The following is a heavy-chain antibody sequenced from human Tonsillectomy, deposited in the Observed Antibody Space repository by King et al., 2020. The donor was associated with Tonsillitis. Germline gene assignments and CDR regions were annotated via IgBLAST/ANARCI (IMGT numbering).Heavy chain of an antibody. J-gene: IGHJ3*02. Sequence: VQLVESGGGLVQPGGSLRLSCAASGFTFSSYAMSWVRQAPGKGLEWVSVIYSGGSSTYYADSVKGRFTISRDNSKNTLYLQMNILRAEDTAVYYCAKDMYYDILTGYSAFDIWGQGTMVTVSS. CDR3: AKDMYYDILTGYSAFDI. V-gene: IGHV3-23*03. D-gene: IGHD3-9*01. CDR1: GFTFSSYA. CDR2: IYSGGSST.